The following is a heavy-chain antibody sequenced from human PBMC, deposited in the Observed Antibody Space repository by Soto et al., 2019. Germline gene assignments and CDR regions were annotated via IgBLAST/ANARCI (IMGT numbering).Heavy chain of an antibody. V-gene: IGHV4-34*01. J-gene: IGHJ6*03. CDR1: GGSFSGYY. CDR3: ARGRCTNGVCYTVRRYYCYYMDV. D-gene: IGHD2-8*01. Sequence: QVQLQQWGAGLLKPSETLSLTCAVYGGSFSGYYWSWIRQPPGKGLEWIGEINHSGSTNYNPSLKSRVTISVDTSKNQFSLKLSSVTAADTAVYYCARGRCTNGVCYTVRRYYCYYMDVWGKGTTVTVSS. CDR2: INHSGST.